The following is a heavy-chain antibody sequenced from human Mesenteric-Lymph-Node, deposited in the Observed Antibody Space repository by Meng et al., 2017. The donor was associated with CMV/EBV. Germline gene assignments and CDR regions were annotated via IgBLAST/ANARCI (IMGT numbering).Heavy chain of an antibody. CDR3: AREGGCSSTSCHDY. CDR2: ISGSGSSN. J-gene: IGHJ4*02. Sequence: GGSLRLSCAASGFTFSDYYMSWIRQAPGKGLEWVSYISGSGSSNNYADSVKGRFTISRDNAKNSLYLQMNSLRAEDTAVYYCAREGGCSSTSCHDYWGQGTLVTVSS. D-gene: IGHD2-2*01. CDR1: GFTFSDYY. V-gene: IGHV3-11*01.